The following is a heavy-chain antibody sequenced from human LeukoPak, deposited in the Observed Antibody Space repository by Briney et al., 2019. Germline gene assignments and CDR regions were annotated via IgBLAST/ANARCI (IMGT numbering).Heavy chain of an antibody. CDR1: GGSISSGSYY. V-gene: IGHV4-61*02. CDR2: IYTSGST. CDR3: AGSQGGYWTSFDY. D-gene: IGHD3-22*01. Sequence: SQTLSLTCTVSGGSISSGSYYWSWIRQPAGKGLKWIGRIYTSGSTNYNPSLKSRVTISVDTSKNQFSLKLSSVTAADTAVYYCAGSQGGYWTSFDYWGQGTLVTVPS. J-gene: IGHJ4*02.